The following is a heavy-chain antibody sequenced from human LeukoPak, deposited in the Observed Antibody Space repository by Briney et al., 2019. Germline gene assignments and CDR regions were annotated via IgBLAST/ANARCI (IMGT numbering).Heavy chain of an antibody. Sequence: ASVNVSCKASGYTFTSYAMHWVRQAPGQRLEWMGWINAGNGNTKYSQKFQGRVTITRDTSASTAYMELSSLRSEDTAVYYCARDLDDQYYDFWSGSFGMDVWGQGTTVTVSS. CDR1: GYTFTSYA. J-gene: IGHJ6*02. CDR2: INAGNGNT. CDR3: ARDLDDQYYDFWSGSFGMDV. D-gene: IGHD3-3*01. V-gene: IGHV1-3*01.